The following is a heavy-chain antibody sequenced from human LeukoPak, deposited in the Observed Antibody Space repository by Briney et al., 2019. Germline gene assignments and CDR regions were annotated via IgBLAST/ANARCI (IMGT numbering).Heavy chain of an antibody. Sequence: GASVKVSCKASGGTFSSYAISWVRQAPGQGLEWMGGIIPIFGTANYAQKFQGRVTITTDESTSTAYMELSSLRSEDTAVYYCARDFYSSSWFDPWGQGTLVTVSS. J-gene: IGHJ5*02. CDR2: IIPIFGTA. CDR3: ARDFYSSSWFDP. V-gene: IGHV1-69*05. CDR1: GGTFSSYA. D-gene: IGHD6-6*01.